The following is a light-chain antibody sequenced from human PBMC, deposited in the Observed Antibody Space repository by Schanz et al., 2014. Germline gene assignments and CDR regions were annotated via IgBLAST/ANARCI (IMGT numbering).Light chain of an antibody. CDR1: SSDVGGYNY. CDR2: DVT. Sequence: QSALTQPASVSGSPGQSITISCTGTSSDVGGYNYVSWYQQHPGKAPQLIIFDVTSRPSGVSNRFSGSKSGNTASLTISGLQAEDEADYYCSSFAGHKVFGGGTKLTVL. J-gene: IGLJ2*01. CDR3: SSFAGHKV. V-gene: IGLV2-14*01.